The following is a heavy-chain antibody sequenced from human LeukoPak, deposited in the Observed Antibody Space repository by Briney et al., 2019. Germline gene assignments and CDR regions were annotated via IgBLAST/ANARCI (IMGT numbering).Heavy chain of an antibody. V-gene: IGHV1-69*13. CDR2: IIPIFGTA. CDR1: GGTFSSYA. Sequence: SVKVSRTASGGTFSSYAISWVRQAPGQGLEWMGGIIPIFGTANYAQKFQGRVTITADESTSTAYMELSSLRSEDTAVYYCARGKFDSSGYFTNRLYYFDYWGQGTLVTVSS. CDR3: ARGKFDSSGYFTNRLYYFDY. J-gene: IGHJ4*02. D-gene: IGHD3-22*01.